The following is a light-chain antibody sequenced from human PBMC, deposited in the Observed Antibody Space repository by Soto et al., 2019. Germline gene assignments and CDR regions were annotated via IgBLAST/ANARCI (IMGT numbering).Light chain of an antibody. CDR2: GAS. CDR3: QQYGTSPGT. J-gene: IGKJ1*01. V-gene: IGKV3-20*01. CDR1: QSVSSSY. Sequence: EIVLTQSPGTLSLSPGERVILSCRASQSVSSSYLAWYQQKPGQAPRLLIYGASSRATGIPDRFSGSGSGTDFTFTISRLEPEDFAVYYCQQYGTSPGTFGQGTKVEIK.